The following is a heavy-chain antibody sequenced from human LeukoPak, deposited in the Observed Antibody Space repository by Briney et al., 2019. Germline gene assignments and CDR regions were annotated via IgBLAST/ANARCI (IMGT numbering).Heavy chain of an antibody. Sequence: PGGSLRLSCIGSGFTVSSNYMTWVRQAPGKGLEWLSLIYTDGGTNYAGSVKGRFTISRDNSKNTLYLQMNSLTADDTAVYYCAIFRCGSTWYYADHWGQGTLVTVSS. CDR2: IYTDGGT. D-gene: IGHD6-13*01. CDR3: AIFRCGSTWYYADH. J-gene: IGHJ4*02. CDR1: GFTVSSNY. V-gene: IGHV3-53*01.